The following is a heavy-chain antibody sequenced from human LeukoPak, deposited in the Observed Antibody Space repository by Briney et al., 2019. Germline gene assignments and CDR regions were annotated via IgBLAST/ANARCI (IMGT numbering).Heavy chain of an antibody. CDR3: ARGSIPATVTSFDY. Sequence: ASVKVSCKASGGTFSSYAISWVRQAPGQGLEWMGRIIPILGIANYAQKFQGRVTMTTDTSTSTAYMELRSLRSDDTAVYYCARGSIPATVTSFDYWGQGTLVTVSS. J-gene: IGHJ4*02. CDR1: GGTFSSYA. D-gene: IGHD4-17*01. CDR2: IIPILGIA. V-gene: IGHV1-69*04.